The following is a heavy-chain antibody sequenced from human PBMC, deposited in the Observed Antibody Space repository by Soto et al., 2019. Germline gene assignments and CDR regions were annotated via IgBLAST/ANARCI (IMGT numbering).Heavy chain of an antibody. D-gene: IGHD2-2*01. Sequence: QVQLVHSGAEVKKPGSSVKVSCKASGGTFSSYTISWVRQAPGQGLEWMGRIIPILGIANYAQKFQGRVTITADKSTSTAYMELSSLRSEDTAVYYCASHLVVPAARDDAFDIWGQGTMVTVSS. CDR3: ASHLVVPAARDDAFDI. CDR2: IIPILGIA. CDR1: GGTFSSYT. V-gene: IGHV1-69*02. J-gene: IGHJ3*02.